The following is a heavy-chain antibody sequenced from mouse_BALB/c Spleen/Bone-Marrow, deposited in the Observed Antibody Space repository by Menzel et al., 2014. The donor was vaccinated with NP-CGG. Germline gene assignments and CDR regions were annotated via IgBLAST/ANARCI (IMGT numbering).Heavy chain of an antibody. J-gene: IGHJ2*01. CDR2: IRNKANGYTT. V-gene: IGHV7-3*02. CDR3: ARDKGRVFFDY. CDR1: GFTFTDYY. Sequence: EVQRVESGGALVQPGGSLRLSCATSGFTFTDYYMNWVRQPPGKALERLGFIRNKANGYTTEYSASVKGRFTISRDNSQSILYLQMNTLRAEDSATYYCARDKGRVFFDYWGQGTTLTVSS.